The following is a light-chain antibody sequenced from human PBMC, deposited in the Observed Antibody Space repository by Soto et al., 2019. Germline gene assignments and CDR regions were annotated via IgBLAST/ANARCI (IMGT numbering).Light chain of an antibody. V-gene: IGLV1-44*01. J-gene: IGLJ3*02. CDR1: SSNIGRNK. CDR3: AAWDDSLNGPV. Sequence: QSVLTQPPSASATPGQRVTISCSGSSSNIGRNKVNWYQQFPGAAPKLVMYSARFSGSQSGTSASLAIDGLQSEDEADYYCAAWDDSLNGPVFGGGTKLTVL.